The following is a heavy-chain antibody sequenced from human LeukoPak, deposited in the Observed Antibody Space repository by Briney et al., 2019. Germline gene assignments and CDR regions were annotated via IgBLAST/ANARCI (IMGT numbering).Heavy chain of an antibody. Sequence: GGSLRLSCAASGFTFENYWMIWVRQAPGKGLEWVAHIKEGGSEKYYADSGEGRFTISRDNAKNSLYLEMNGLRVEDTAVYYCARGGSRGSLDNWGQGALVTVSS. V-gene: IGHV3-7*04. D-gene: IGHD1-26*01. CDR1: GFTFENYW. CDR3: ARGGSRGSLDN. J-gene: IGHJ4*02. CDR2: IKEGGSEK.